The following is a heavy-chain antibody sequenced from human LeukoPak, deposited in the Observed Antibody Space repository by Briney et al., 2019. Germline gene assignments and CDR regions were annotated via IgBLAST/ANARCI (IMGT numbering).Heavy chain of an antibody. J-gene: IGHJ4*02. CDR3: ARDPRLVTVTRTGDY. D-gene: IGHD6-19*01. Sequence: GGSLRLSCAATGFTFSSFGMHWVRQAPGKGLEWVAAIWYDGSNKYYADSAKGRFTISRDNSKNTLYLQMNSLRAEDTAVYYCARDPRLVTVTRTGDYRGQGTLVTVSS. CDR2: IWYDGSNK. CDR1: GFTFSSFG. V-gene: IGHV3-33*01.